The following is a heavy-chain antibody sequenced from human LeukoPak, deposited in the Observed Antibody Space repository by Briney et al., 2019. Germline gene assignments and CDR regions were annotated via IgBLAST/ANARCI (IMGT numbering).Heavy chain of an antibody. V-gene: IGHV3-21*01. D-gene: IGHD6-19*01. J-gene: IGHJ3*02. CDR2: ISTSSIYI. CDR3: VRGARRGQWLVDAFDM. CDR1: GFTFSSYS. Sequence: PGGSLRLSCAASGFTFSSYSMNWVRQAPGKGLEWVSSISTSSIYIYYADSVKGRFTISRDNAKNSLYLEMNSLRAEDTAVYYCVRGARRGQWLVDAFDMWGQGTVVTVSS.